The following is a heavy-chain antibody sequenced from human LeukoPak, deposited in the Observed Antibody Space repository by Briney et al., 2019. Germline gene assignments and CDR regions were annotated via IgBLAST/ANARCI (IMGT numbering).Heavy chain of an antibody. CDR3: ARDARGAAAADDPLDI. CDR2: FDPEDGET. V-gene: IGHV1-24*01. D-gene: IGHD6-13*01. CDR1: GYTLTELS. Sequence: ASVKVSCKVSGYTLTELSMHWVRQAPGKGLEWMGGFDPEDGETIYAQKFQGRVTMTGDTSISTAYMELSSLTSEDTAVYYCARDARGAAAADDPLDIWGQGTTVTVSS. J-gene: IGHJ3*02.